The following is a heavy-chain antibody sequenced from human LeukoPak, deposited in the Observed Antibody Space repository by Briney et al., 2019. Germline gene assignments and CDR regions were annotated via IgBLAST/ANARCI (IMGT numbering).Heavy chain of an antibody. Sequence: GASVKVSCKASGYTFTGYYMHWVRQAPGQGLEWKGGIIPVFGTANYAQRFQGRVTITTDESTSTAYMELTSLRSEDTAVYYCARGYCSSTSCFLDYWGQGTLVTVSS. CDR3: ARGYCSSTSCFLDY. J-gene: IGHJ4*02. CDR1: GYTFTGYY. D-gene: IGHD2-2*01. CDR2: IIPVFGTA. V-gene: IGHV1-69*05.